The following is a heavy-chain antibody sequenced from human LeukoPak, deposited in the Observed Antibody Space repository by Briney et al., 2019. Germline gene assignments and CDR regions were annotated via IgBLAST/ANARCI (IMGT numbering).Heavy chain of an antibody. CDR2: INHSGST. J-gene: IGHJ5*02. CDR3: ARGGYYGSGNDFRFDP. V-gene: IGHV4-34*01. CDR1: GGSFSGYY. Sequence: SDTLSLTCAVYGGSFSGYYWSWIRQPPGKGLEWIGEINHSGSTNYNPSLKSRVTISVDTSKNQFSLKLSSVTAADTAIYYCARGGYYGSGNDFRFDPWGQGTLVTVSS. D-gene: IGHD3-10*01.